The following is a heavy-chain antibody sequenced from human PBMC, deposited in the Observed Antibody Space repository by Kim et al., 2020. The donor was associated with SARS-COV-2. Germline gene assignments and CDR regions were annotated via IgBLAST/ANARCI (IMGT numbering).Heavy chain of an antibody. CDR1: GFIFSHYA. D-gene: IGHD3-22*01. V-gene: IGHV3-30*04. CDR2: ISYDGKNK. Sequence: GGSLRLSCAASGFIFSHYAIHWIRQAPGKGLEWVAVISYDGKNKYYADSVKGRFTISRDNSKNTVYLQMNRLRAEDTAVYYCARDLRFYYDSTMGGRDVWGQGTTVTVSS. CDR3: ARDLRFYYDSTMGGRDV. J-gene: IGHJ6*02.